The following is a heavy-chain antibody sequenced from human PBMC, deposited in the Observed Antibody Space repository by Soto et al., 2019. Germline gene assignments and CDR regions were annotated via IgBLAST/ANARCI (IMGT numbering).Heavy chain of an antibody. Sequence: ASVKVSCKASGYTFTGYAMHWVRQAPGQRLEWMGWINAGNGNTKYSQKFQGRVAITRDTSASTAYMELSSLRSEDTAVYYCARAVAVPADFDYWGQGTLVTVSS. D-gene: IGHD6-19*01. CDR3: ARAVAVPADFDY. CDR1: GYTFTGYA. J-gene: IGHJ4*02. CDR2: INAGNGNT. V-gene: IGHV1-3*01.